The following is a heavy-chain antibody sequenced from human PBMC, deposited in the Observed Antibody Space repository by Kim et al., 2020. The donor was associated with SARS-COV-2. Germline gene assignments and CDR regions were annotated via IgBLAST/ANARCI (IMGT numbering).Heavy chain of an antibody. V-gene: IGHV1-18*01. CDR2: ISAYNGNT. D-gene: IGHD2-2*01. Sequence: ASVKVSCKASGYTFTSYGISWVRQAPGQGLEWMGWISAYNGNTNYAQKLQGRVTMTTDTSTSTAYMELRSLRSDDTAVYYCARDCSSTSCKPYYYYYYGMDVWGQGTTVTVSS. CDR3: ARDCSSTSCKPYYYYYYGMDV. J-gene: IGHJ6*02. CDR1: GYTFTSYG.